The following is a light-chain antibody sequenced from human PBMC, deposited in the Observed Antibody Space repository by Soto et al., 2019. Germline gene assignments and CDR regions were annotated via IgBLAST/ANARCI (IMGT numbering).Light chain of an antibody. CDR1: QTVSSAY. Sequence: DTVLTQSPGTLSLSPGERATLSCRASQTVSSAYLAWLQQKPGQAPRLLIYGASSRATGIPDRFSGAGSGTEFTLTISRVAPEDYAVYYCQQYNTSPWTFGQGTKVDIK. CDR3: QQYNTSPWT. V-gene: IGKV3-20*01. J-gene: IGKJ1*01. CDR2: GAS.